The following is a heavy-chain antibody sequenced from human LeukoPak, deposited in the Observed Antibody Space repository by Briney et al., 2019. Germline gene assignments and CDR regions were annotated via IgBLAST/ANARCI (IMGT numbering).Heavy chain of an antibody. Sequence: PGGSLRLSCAASGFTFSSYEMNWVRQAPGKGLEWDSYISSSGSTIYYADSVKGRFTISRDNARNSLYLQMNSLRAEDTAVYYCARAGETSEANDAFDIWGQGTMVTVSS. CDR1: GFTFSSYE. CDR2: ISSSGSTI. CDR3: ARAGETSEANDAFDI. V-gene: IGHV3-48*03. D-gene: IGHD2-21*01. J-gene: IGHJ3*02.